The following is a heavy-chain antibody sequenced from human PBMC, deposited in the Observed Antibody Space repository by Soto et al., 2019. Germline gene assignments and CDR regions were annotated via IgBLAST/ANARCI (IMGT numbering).Heavy chain of an antibody. V-gene: IGHV3-30-3*01. Sequence: QVQLVESGGGVVQPGRSLRLSCAASGFTFSSYAMHWVRQAPGKGLEWVAVISYDGSNKYYADSVKGRFTISRDNSKNTLYLQMNSLRAEDTAVYYCARGLGTPYFDYWGQRTLVTVSS. CDR1: GFTFSSYA. CDR3: ARGLGTPYFDY. J-gene: IGHJ4*02. CDR2: ISYDGSNK. D-gene: IGHD7-27*01.